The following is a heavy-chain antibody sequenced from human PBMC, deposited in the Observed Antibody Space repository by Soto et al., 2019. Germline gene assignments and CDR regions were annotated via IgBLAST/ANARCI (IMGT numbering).Heavy chain of an antibody. CDR1: GFTFSSYG. J-gene: IGHJ3*02. V-gene: IGHV3-33*01. Sequence: QVQLVESGGGVVQPGRSLRLSCAASGFTFSSYGMHWVRQAPGKGLEWVAVIWYDGSNKYYADSVKGRFTISRDNSKNTLYLQMNSLGAEDTAVYYCARGEVTTDAFDIWGQGTMVTVSS. CDR3: ARGEVTTDAFDI. CDR2: IWYDGSNK. D-gene: IGHD4-17*01.